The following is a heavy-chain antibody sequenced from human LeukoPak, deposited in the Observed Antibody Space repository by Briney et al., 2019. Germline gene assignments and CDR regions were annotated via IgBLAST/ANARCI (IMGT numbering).Heavy chain of an antibody. J-gene: IGHJ4*02. D-gene: IGHD6-19*01. CDR1: GFTFSAFS. CDR3: ARGRAGHYFDY. CDR2: ITTDGGFM. V-gene: IGHV3-21*05. Sequence: GGSLRLSCAASGFTFSAFSMNWVRQAPGKGGEWISYITTDGGFMSYADSLKGRFTISRENAKNSMYVKMNTLRGEDTAVYYCARGRAGHYFDYWGQGTLVAVSS.